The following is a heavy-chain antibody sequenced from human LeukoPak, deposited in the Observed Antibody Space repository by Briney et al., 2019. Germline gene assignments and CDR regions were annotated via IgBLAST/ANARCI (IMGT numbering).Heavy chain of an antibody. Sequence: KSSETLSLTCTVSGDSISSTTYYWGWIRQPPGKGLEWIGSIYSSGSTYYNPSLKSRVTVSADTSNNQVSLKLNSVTAADTAVYYCARIIFLRGYNDMPFDPWGPGILAIVSS. J-gene: IGHJ5*02. CDR1: GDSISSTTYY. D-gene: IGHD5-24*01. CDR2: IYSSGST. CDR3: ARIIFLRGYNDMPFDP. V-gene: IGHV4-39*07.